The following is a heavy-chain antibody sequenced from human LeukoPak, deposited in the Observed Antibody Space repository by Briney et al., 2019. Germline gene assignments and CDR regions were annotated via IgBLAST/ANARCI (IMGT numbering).Heavy chain of an antibody. CDR3: ARGPIFRQVPAAYDYYYYYMDV. CDR2: MNPNSGNT. Sequence: ASVKVSCKASGYTFTSYDINWVRQPTGQGLEWVGWMNPNSGNTGYAQKFQGRVTITRNKSISTAYMELSSMRSEDTAVYYCARGPIFRQVPAAYDYYYYYMDVWGKGTTVTVSS. J-gene: IGHJ6*03. V-gene: IGHV1-8*03. CDR1: GYTFTSYD. D-gene: IGHD2-2*01.